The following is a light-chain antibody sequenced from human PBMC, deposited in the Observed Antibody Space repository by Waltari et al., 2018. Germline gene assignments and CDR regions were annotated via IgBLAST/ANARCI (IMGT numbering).Light chain of an antibody. CDR3: QQFHTSPRT. V-gene: IGKV3-20*01. Sequence: EIVLTQSPGPLSLSPGDRATLSCRASQSVSNNFLAWYQQRPGQTPRLLIYSASSRATGIPGRLSGSGSGTDFTLTITRLEPEDAAVYYCQQFHTSPRTFGGGTKVEVK. J-gene: IGKJ4*01. CDR1: QSVSNNF. CDR2: SAS.